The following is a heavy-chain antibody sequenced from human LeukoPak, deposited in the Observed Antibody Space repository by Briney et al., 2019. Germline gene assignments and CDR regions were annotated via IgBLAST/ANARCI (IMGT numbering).Heavy chain of an antibody. CDR1: GFTFSTYA. CDR2: ISASGAST. J-gene: IGHJ3*02. V-gene: IGHV3-23*01. CDR3: AKGEGDRSGYYHDTFDI. Sequence: GGSLRLSCAASGFTFSTYAMSWVRQTPGKGLEWVSAISASGASTYYADSVKGRFTISRDNSKNTLYLQMNSLRAEDTAVYYCAKGEGDRSGYYHDTFDIWGQGTMVTVSS. D-gene: IGHD3-22*01.